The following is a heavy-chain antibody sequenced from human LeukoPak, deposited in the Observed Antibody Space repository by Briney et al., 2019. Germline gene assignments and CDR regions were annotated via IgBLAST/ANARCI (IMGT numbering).Heavy chain of an antibody. J-gene: IGHJ4*02. CDR1: GGSISSYY. Sequence: SETLSLTCTVSGGSISSYYWSWIRQPPGKGLEWIGYIYYSGSTNYNPSLKSRVTISVDTSKNQFSLKLSSVTAADTAVYYCAREQGYSGSPGGFDYWGQGTLVTVSS. V-gene: IGHV4-59*12. CDR2: IYYSGST. CDR3: AREQGYSGSPGGFDY. D-gene: IGHD1-26*01.